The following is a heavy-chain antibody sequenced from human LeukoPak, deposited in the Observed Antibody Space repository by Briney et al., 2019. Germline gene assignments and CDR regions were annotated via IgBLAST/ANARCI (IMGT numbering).Heavy chain of an antibody. D-gene: IGHD6-19*01. J-gene: IGHJ3*02. V-gene: IGHV1-69*05. Sequence: SVKVSCKASGGTFSSYAISWVRQAPGQGLEWMGGIIPIFGTANYAQKFQGRVTMTRDTSTSTVHMELSSLRSEDTAMYYCARDTDSSGWSGAFDIWGQGTMVTVSS. CDR1: GGTFSSYA. CDR3: ARDTDSSGWSGAFDI. CDR2: IIPIFGTA.